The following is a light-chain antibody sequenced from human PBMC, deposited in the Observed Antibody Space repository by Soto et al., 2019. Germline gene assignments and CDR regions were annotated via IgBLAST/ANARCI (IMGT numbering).Light chain of an antibody. J-gene: IGKJ2*01. CDR2: KAS. CDR1: QSVNSW. V-gene: IGKV1-5*03. Sequence: DIQMTQSPSTLSASVGARVTITCRASQSVNSWLAWYQQKHGKAPDLLIYKASILESGVPSRFSGSGSGTEFTLTISSLQPEDFATYYCQQYYTEGAFGQGTKLEIK. CDR3: QQYYTEGA.